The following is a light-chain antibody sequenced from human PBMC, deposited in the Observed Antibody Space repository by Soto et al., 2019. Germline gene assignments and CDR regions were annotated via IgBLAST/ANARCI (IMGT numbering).Light chain of an antibody. J-gene: IGLJ1*01. V-gene: IGLV2-23*01. CDR3: SSYAGSRTDV. CDR2: EGS. CDR1: SSDVGSYNL. Sequence: QSALTQPASVSGSPGQSITISCTGTSSDVGSYNLVSWYQQHPGKAPKLMIYEGSKRPSGVSNRFSGSRSGNTASLTISGLLAEDEADYYCSSYAGSRTDVFGTGTKVTVL.